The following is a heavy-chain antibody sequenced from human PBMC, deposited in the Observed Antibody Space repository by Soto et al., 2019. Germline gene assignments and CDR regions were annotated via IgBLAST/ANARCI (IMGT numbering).Heavy chain of an antibody. V-gene: IGHV3-21*01. Sequence: GGSLRLSCAASGFTFSSYSMNWVRQAPGKGLEWVSSISSSSSYIYYADSVKGRFTISRDDAKNSLYLQMNGLRAEDTAVYYCARDSNSSPEFDPWGQGTLVTVSS. CDR2: ISSSSSYI. J-gene: IGHJ5*02. CDR3: ARDSNSSPEFDP. CDR1: GFTFSSYS. D-gene: IGHD6-13*01.